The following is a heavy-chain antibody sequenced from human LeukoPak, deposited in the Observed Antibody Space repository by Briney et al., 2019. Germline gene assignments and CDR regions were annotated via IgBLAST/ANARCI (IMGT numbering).Heavy chain of an antibody. CDR1: GGSFSGYY. Sequence: SETLSLTCAVYGGSFSGYYWSWIRQPPGKGLEWIGEINHSGSTNYNPSLKSRVTISVDTPKNQFSLKLSSVTAADTAVYYCARQVAAAGTGSWFDPWGQGTLVTVSS. CDR3: ARQVAAAGTGSWFDP. V-gene: IGHV4-34*01. CDR2: INHSGST. D-gene: IGHD6-13*01. J-gene: IGHJ5*02.